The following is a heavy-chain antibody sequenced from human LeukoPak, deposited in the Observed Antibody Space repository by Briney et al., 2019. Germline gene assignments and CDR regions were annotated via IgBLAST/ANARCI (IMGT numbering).Heavy chain of an antibody. CDR1: GFTFSNYW. CDR2: IKQDGSEK. J-gene: IGHJ4*02. CDR3: ARDNDWAFHY. D-gene: IGHD3-9*01. Sequence: PGGSLRLSCAASGFTFSNYWMSWVRQAPGMGLEWVANIKQDGSEKYYVDSVKGRFTISRDNAKNSLYLQMNSLRDEDTAVYYCARDNDWAFHYWGQGTLVTVSS. V-gene: IGHV3-7*01.